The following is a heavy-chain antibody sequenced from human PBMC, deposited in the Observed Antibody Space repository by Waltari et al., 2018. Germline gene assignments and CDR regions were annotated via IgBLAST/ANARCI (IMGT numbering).Heavy chain of an antibody. CDR3: ARRRYCSGGSCYARYWYFDL. V-gene: IGHV5-51*03. CDR2: IYPGDSDT. Sequence: EVQLVQSGAEVKKPGESLKISCKGSGYSFTSYWIGWVRQMHGKGLGWMGIIYPGDSDTRYSPSFQGQVTISADKSISTAYLQWSSLKASDTAMYYCARRRYCSGGSCYARYWYFDLWGRGTLVTVSS. D-gene: IGHD2-15*01. J-gene: IGHJ2*01. CDR1: GYSFTSYW.